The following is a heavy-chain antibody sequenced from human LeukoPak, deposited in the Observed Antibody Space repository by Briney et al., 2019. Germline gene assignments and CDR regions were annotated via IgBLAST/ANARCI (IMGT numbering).Heavy chain of an antibody. CDR2: IKQDGSEK. D-gene: IGHD3-22*01. CDR1: GFTFTNYW. J-gene: IGHJ6*03. CDR3: ARDSYYYDRDHYYYMDV. V-gene: IGHV3-7*01. Sequence: PGGSLRLSCVASGFTFTNYWMSWVRQAPGKGLEWVANIKQDGSEKYYVDSVKGRFTISRDNAKNSLYLQMNSLRAEDTAVYYCARDSYYYDRDHYYYMDVWGKGTTVTVSS.